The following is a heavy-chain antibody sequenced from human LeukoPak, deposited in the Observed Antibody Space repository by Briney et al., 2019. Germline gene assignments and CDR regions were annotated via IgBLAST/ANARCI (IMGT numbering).Heavy chain of an antibody. CDR3: ARGPNHNLGYCSSTSCYTGLDY. V-gene: IGHV1-2*02. J-gene: IGHJ4*02. CDR1: GYTFTGYY. CDR2: INPNSGGT. D-gene: IGHD2-2*02. Sequence: ASVKVSCKASGYTFTGYYMHWVRQAPGQGLEWMGWINPNSGGTNYAQKFQGRVTMTRDASISTAYMELSRLRSDDTAVYYCARGPNHNLGYCSSTSCYTGLDYWGQGTLVTGSS.